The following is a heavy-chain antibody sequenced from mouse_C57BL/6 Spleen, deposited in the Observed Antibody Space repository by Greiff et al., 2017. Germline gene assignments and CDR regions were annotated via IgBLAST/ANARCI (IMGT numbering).Heavy chain of an antibody. V-gene: IGHV1-69*01. J-gene: IGHJ4*01. CDR1: GYTFTSYW. D-gene: IGHD2-1*01. Sequence: VKLQQPGAELVMPGASVKLSCKASGYTFTSYWMHWVKQRPGQGLEWIGEIDPSDSYTNYNQKFKGKSTLTVDKSSSTAYMQLSSLTSEDSAVYYCARGEYGNYRYAMDYWGQGTSVTVSS. CDR3: ARGEYGNYRYAMDY. CDR2: IDPSDSYT.